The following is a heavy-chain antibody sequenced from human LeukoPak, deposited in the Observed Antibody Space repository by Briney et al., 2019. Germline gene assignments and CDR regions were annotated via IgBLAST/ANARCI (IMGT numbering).Heavy chain of an antibody. J-gene: IGHJ4*02. Sequence: SETLSLTCTVSGGSITTSNYYWAWIRQPPGKGLEWIGSIYFSGSAFYNPSLKSRVSMPVDTSQNQFSLKVTSVTAADTGVYYCASDYGANSGYWGQGTLVTVSS. D-gene: IGHD4-23*01. CDR1: GGSITTSNYY. V-gene: IGHV4-39*01. CDR2: IYFSGSA. CDR3: ASDYGANSGY.